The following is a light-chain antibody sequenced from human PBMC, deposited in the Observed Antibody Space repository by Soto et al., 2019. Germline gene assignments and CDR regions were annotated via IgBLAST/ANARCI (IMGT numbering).Light chain of an antibody. J-gene: IGKJ2*01. CDR1: ESVGSN. Sequence: EIVMTQSPVTLSVSPGERATLSCRASESVGSNLAWYQQKPGQAPRLLIHGASKRATGIPARFSGSGSGTEFTLTISSLQSEDFAVYYCQQYYKWPPETFGQGTKV. CDR2: GAS. CDR3: QQYYKWPPET. V-gene: IGKV3-15*01.